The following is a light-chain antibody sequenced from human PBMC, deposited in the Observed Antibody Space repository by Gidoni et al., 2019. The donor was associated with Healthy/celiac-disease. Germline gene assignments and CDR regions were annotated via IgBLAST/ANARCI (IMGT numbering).Light chain of an antibody. CDR2: SNN. J-gene: IGLJ3*02. V-gene: IGLV1-44*01. Sequence: QSVLTQPPSASGTPVQRVTISCSGSSSNIGSNTVNWYQQLPGTATKLLIYSNNQRPSGVPDRFSGSKSGTSASLAISGLQSEDEADYYCAAWDDSLNGWVFGGGTKLTVL. CDR1: SSNIGSNT. CDR3: AAWDDSLNGWV.